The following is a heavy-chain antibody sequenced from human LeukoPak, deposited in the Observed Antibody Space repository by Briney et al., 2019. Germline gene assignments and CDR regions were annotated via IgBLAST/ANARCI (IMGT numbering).Heavy chain of an antibody. CDR1: GFTFVNYA. D-gene: IGHD3-9*01. CDR2: ISSGDRT. CDR3: AKDATASPYFHWFDN. V-gene: IGHV3-23*01. J-gene: IGHJ4*02. Sequence: AGSLRLSCAASGFTFVNYAMSWVRQAPGKGLEWVAGISSGDRTFHAESVKGRFTISRDKSKDTLYLQMNSLRAEDTAVYYCAKDATASPYFHWFDNWGQGTQVIVSS.